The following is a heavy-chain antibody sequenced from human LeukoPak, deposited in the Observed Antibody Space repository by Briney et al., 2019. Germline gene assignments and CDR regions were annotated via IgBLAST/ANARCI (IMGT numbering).Heavy chain of an antibody. D-gene: IGHD2-15*01. CDR3: ARVYCSGGSCYSFCYYMDV. CDR2: IYYSGST. V-gene: IGHV4-59*01. J-gene: IGHJ6*03. Sequence: SETLSLTCTVSGGSISSYYWSWIRQPPGKGLEWIGYIYYSGSTNYNPSLKSRVTISVDTSKNQFSLKPSSVTAADTAVYYCARVYCSGGSCYSFCYYMDVWGKGTTVTVSS. CDR1: GGSISSYY.